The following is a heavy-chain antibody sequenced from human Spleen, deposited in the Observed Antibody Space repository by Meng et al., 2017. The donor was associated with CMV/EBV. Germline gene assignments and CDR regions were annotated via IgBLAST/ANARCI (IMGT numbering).Heavy chain of an antibody. CDR2: INPNSGGT. V-gene: IGHV1-2*02. J-gene: IGHJ6*02. D-gene: IGHD2-15*01. Sequence: ASVKVSCKASGYKFTGYDMHWVRQAHGQGLEWMGWINPNSGGTNYAQKFQGRVTLTGDTSITTAYMELSRLRSDDMAVYYCARVKRYCTGGSCASTGYYGMDVWGQGTTVTVSS. CDR3: ARVKRYCTGGSCASTGYYGMDV. CDR1: GYKFTGYD.